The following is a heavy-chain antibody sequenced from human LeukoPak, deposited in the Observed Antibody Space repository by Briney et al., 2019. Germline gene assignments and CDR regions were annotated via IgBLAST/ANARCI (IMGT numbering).Heavy chain of an antibody. CDR2: IYYSGST. V-gene: IGHV4-59*08. D-gene: IGHD5-24*01. Sequence: PSETLSLTCTVSGGSISSYYWSWIRQPPGKGLEWIGYIYYSGSTYYNPSLKSRVTISVDTSKNQFSLKLSSVTAADTAVYYCASRDGYNSFDYWGQGTLVTVSS. J-gene: IGHJ4*02. CDR1: GGSISSYY. CDR3: ASRDGYNSFDY.